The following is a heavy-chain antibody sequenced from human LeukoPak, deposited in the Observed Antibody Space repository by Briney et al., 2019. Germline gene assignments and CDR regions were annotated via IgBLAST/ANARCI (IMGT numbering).Heavy chain of an antibody. Sequence: SETLSLTCAVYGGSFSGYYWSWIRQPPGKGLEWIGEINHSGSTNYNPSLKSRVTISVDTSKNQFSLKLSSVTAADTAVNYCARGAPGGSSGYYYASLPPTLNYWGQGTLVTVSS. CDR1: GGSFSGYY. V-gene: IGHV4-34*01. CDR2: INHSGST. D-gene: IGHD3-22*01. J-gene: IGHJ4*02. CDR3: ARGAPGGSSGYYYASLPPTLNY.